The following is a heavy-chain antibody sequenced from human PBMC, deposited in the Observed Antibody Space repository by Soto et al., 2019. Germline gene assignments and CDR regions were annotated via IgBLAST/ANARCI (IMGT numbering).Heavy chain of an antibody. CDR1: GFTISNSA. CDR2: ISGSGTT. CDR3: ARYYYVATGYHYAFDY. V-gene: IGHV3-23*01. J-gene: IGHJ4*02. D-gene: IGHD3-22*01. Sequence: EVQLLESGGGLVQPGGSLRLSCAASGFTISNSAATWVRQAPGKGLEWVSTISGSGTTYYADSVKGRFTISRDNSNNTLCLLLHSLRAEDSALYYCARYYYVATGYHYAFDYWGRGTLVTVSS.